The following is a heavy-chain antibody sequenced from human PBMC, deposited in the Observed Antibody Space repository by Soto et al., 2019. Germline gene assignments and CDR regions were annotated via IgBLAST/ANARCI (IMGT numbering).Heavy chain of an antibody. J-gene: IGHJ4*02. CDR1: GGSFSGYY. CDR3: ARGVPFKRFGELSGPFYGR. V-gene: IGHV4-34*01. D-gene: IGHD3-10*01. Sequence: KASETLSLTCAVYGGSFSGYYWSWIRQPPGKGLERIGEINHSGSTNYNPSLKSRVTISVDTSKNQFSLKLSSVTAADTAVYYCARGVPFKRFGELSGPFYGRWGQGTLVTVSS. CDR2: INHSGST.